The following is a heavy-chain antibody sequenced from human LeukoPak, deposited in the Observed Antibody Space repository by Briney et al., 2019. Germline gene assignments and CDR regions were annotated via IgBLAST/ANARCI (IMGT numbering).Heavy chain of an antibody. V-gene: IGHV5-51*01. Sequence: GESLKISCKGSGYSFTNYWIGWVRQMPGKGLEWMGIIYPGDSDTRYSPSFQGQVTISADKSISTAYLQGSSLKASDTAMYYCARLGLGIVVVPAAADAFDTWGQGTMVTVSS. CDR1: GYSFTNYW. CDR3: ARLGLGIVVVPAAADAFDT. J-gene: IGHJ3*02. CDR2: IYPGDSDT. D-gene: IGHD2-2*01.